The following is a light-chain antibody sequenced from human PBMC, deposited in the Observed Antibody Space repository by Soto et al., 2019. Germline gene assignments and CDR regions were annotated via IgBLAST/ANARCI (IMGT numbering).Light chain of an antibody. CDR3: QSYESGLSPYL. CDR1: SANIGTGYD. J-gene: IGLJ1*01. CDR2: GNN. V-gene: IGLV1-40*01. Sequence: QSVLTQPPSVSGAPGQRVTISCTGGSANIGTGYDVHWYQQVPGTAPKLLIYGNNNRPSGIPDRFSGSKSDTSASLAIAGLQAEDEADYYCQSYESGLSPYLFGTGTKVTVL.